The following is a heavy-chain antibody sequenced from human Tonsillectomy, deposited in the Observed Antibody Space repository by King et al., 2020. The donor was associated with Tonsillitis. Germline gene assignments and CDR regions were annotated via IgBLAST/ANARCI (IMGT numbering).Heavy chain of an antibody. Sequence: VQLVESGGGLVQPGGSLRLSCAASEFTFSSYAMSWVRQAPGKGLEWVSAISGSGGSTYYADSVKGRFTITRDNSKNTLYLQMNSLRAEDTALYYCAKFKVSHGSSWTEYFQHWGQGTLVTVSS. CDR1: EFTFSSYA. V-gene: IGHV3-23*04. D-gene: IGHD6-13*01. CDR2: ISGSGGST. CDR3: AKFKVSHGSSWTEYFQH. J-gene: IGHJ1*01.